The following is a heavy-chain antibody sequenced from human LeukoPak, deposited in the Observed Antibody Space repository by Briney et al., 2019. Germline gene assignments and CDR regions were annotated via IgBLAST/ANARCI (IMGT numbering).Heavy chain of an antibody. D-gene: IGHD2-15*01. Sequence: GASVKVSCKASGGTFSSYTISWVRQAPGQGLEWMGRIIPIFGTANYAQEFQGRVTITTDESTSTAYMELSSLRSEDTAVYYCARDIVVVVAATNVPDGWFDPWGQGTLVTVSS. J-gene: IGHJ5*02. CDR1: GGTFSSYT. CDR3: ARDIVVVVAATNVPDGWFDP. V-gene: IGHV1-69*05. CDR2: IIPIFGTA.